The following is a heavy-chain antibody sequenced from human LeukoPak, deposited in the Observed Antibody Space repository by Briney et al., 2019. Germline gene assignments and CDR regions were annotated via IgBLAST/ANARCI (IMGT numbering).Heavy chain of an antibody. J-gene: IGHJ5*02. D-gene: IGHD5/OR15-5a*01. CDR1: GYSFTSYW. V-gene: IGHV5-51*01. Sequence: GESLKISLKGSGYSFTSYWIAWVRQMPGKGLEWMGIIYPGDSDTRYSPSFQGQVTISADKSISTAYLQWSSLKASDTAMYYCASAPSVHWFDPWGQGTLVTVSS. CDR2: IYPGDSDT. CDR3: ASAPSVHWFDP.